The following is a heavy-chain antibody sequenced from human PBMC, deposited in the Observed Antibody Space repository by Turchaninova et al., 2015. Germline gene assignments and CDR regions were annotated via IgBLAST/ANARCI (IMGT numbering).Heavy chain of an antibody. Sequence: QVQLQQWGAGLLKPSETLSLTCAVYGGSFSGYFWSWIRQPPGKGLEWIGEINHSGRPKYNPSLKSRGTISVDPAKNQFALKLSSVTAADTAVYYCARGQYSSSLRFDYWGQGTLVTVSS. J-gene: IGHJ4*02. CDR1: GGSFSGYF. D-gene: IGHD6-13*01. CDR3: ARGQYSSSLRFDY. V-gene: IGHV4-34*01. CDR2: INHSGRP.